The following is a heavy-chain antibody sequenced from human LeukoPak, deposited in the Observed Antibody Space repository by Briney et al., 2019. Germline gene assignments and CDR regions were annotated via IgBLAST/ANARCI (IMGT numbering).Heavy chain of an antibody. J-gene: IGHJ4*02. D-gene: IGHD4-17*01. Sequence: GGSLRLSCAASGFTFSSYAMSWFRRAPGKGLGGVSAISGSGGSTYYADSVKGRCTISRDNSKNTLYLQMNSLRAEDTAVYYCAKEAAYGDYQYYFDYWGQGTLVTVSS. CDR1: GFTFSSYA. CDR2: ISGSGGST. CDR3: AKEAAYGDYQYYFDY. V-gene: IGHV3-23*01.